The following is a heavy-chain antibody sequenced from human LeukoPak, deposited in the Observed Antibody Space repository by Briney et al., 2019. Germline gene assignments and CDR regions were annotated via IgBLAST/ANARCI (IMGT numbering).Heavy chain of an antibody. Sequence: KPSETLSLTCTVSGGSISSSSYYWGWIRQPPGKGLEWIGSIYYSGSTYYNPSLKSRVTISVDTSKNQFSLKLSSVTAADTAVYYCARSFPYCSSTSCYPLPFDYWGQGTLVTVSS. CDR1: GGSISSSSYY. J-gene: IGHJ4*02. D-gene: IGHD2-2*01. V-gene: IGHV4-39*07. CDR3: ARSFPYCSSTSCYPLPFDY. CDR2: IYYSGST.